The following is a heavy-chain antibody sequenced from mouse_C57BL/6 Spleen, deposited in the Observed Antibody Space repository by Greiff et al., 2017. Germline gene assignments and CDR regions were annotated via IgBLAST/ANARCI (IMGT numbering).Heavy chain of an antibody. CDR1: GYAFSSSW. J-gene: IGHJ3*01. Sequence: VQLQQSGPELVKPGASVKISCKASGYAFSSSWMNWVKQRPGKGLEWIGRIYPGDGDTNYNGKFKGKATLTADKSSSTAYMQLSSLTSEDSAVYFYAKNYGSSSWFAYWGQGTLVTVSA. V-gene: IGHV1-82*01. CDR2: IYPGDGDT. CDR3: AKNYGSSSWFAY. D-gene: IGHD1-1*01.